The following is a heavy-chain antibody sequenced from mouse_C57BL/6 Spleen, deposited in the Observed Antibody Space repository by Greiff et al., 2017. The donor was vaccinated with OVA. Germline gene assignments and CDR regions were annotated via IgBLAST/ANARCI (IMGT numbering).Heavy chain of an antibody. D-gene: IGHD1-1*01. CDR2: ISDGGSYT. CDR3: ARVRAY. Sequence: DVKLVESGGGLVKPGGSLKLSCAASGFTFSSYAMSWVRQTPEKRLEWVATISDGGSYTYYPDNVKGRFTISRDNAKNNLYLQMSHLKSEDTAMYYCARVRAYWGQGTLVTVSA. CDR1: GFTFSSYA. J-gene: IGHJ3*01. V-gene: IGHV5-4*03.